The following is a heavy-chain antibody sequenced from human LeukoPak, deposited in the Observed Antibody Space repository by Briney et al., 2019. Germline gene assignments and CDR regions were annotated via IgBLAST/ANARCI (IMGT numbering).Heavy chain of an antibody. V-gene: IGHV4-30-2*01. Sequence: SQTLSLTCDVSGGSISSGLYSWSWIRQPLGKGLEWIGYIYHTGSTYYNPSLKSRVTISVDTSKNQFSLRLSSVTAADTAVYYCARSQTGGTFDYWGQGALVTVSS. CDR3: ARSQTGGTFDY. CDR2: IYHTGST. D-gene: IGHD1-26*01. CDR1: GGSISSGLYS. J-gene: IGHJ4*02.